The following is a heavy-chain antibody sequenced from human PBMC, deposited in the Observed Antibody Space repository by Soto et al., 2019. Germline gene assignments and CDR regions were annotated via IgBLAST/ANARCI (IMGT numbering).Heavy chain of an antibody. CDR1: GGTFSSYA. J-gene: IGHJ6*02. Sequence: QVQLVQSGAEVKKPGSSVKVSCKASGGTFSSYAISWVRQAPGQGLEWMGGVIPIFGTANYAQQFQGRVTITADESTSTAYMELSSLRSEDTAVYYCARGKRTPYPANYYYGMDVWGQGTTVTVSS. V-gene: IGHV1-69*01. CDR3: ARGKRTPYPANYYYGMDV. CDR2: VIPIFGTA. D-gene: IGHD3-16*01.